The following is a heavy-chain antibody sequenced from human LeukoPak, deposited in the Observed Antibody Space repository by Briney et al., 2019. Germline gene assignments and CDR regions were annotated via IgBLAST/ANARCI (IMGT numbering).Heavy chain of an antibody. D-gene: IGHD3-9*01. CDR2: ISSSSSYI. V-gene: IGHV3-21*01. J-gene: IGHJ3*02. CDR1: GFTLSSDS. CDR3: ARDGLILTGYSTNPFDI. Sequence: GGSLRLSCAASGFTLSSDSMNWVRQDPGKGLEWVSSISSSSSYIYYADSVKGRFTISRDNDKNSLYLQMNSLRAEDTAVYYCARDGLILTGYSTNPFDIWGQGTMVTVSS.